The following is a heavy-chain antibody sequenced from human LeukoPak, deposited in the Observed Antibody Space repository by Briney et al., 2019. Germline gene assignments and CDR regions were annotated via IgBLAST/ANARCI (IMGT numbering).Heavy chain of an antibody. J-gene: IGHJ6*03. CDR3: AKDRPQTDYYYMDV. Sequence: GGSLRLSCAASGFTVSSNYMSWVRQAPGKGLEWVSVIYSGGSTYYADSVKGRFTISRDNSKDTLYLQMNSLRAEDTAVYYCAKDRPQTDYYYMDVWGKGTTVTVSS. CDR1: GFTVSSNY. CDR2: IYSGGST. V-gene: IGHV3-53*05.